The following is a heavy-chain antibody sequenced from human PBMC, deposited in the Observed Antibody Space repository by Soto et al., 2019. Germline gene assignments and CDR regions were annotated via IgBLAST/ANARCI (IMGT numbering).Heavy chain of an antibody. D-gene: IGHD6-19*01. CDR3: VRDRMWEQWLGPHDAFEI. Sequence: EVQLVESGGGLVQPGGSLRLSCAASGFTFSLFSMSWVRKAPGKGLEWISYVNAAANDIYYTDSVRGRFTISRDNAKNSLYLQMNSLRDDDTAVYYCVRDRMWEQWLGPHDAFEIWGQGTMVTVS. J-gene: IGHJ3*02. CDR1: GFTFSLFS. CDR2: VNAAANDI. V-gene: IGHV3-48*02.